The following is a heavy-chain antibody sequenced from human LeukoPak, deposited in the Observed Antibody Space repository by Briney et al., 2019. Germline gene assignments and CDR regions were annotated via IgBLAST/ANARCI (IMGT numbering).Heavy chain of an antibody. J-gene: IGHJ4*02. V-gene: IGHV3-30-3*01. CDR1: GFTFSSYA. CDR2: ISYDGSNK. D-gene: IGHD5-24*01. Sequence: GGSLRLSCAASGFTFSSYAMHWVHQAPGKGLEWVAVISYDGSNKYYADSVKGRFTISRDNSKNTLYLQMNSLRAEDTAVYYCARGDSGDGYNIDYWGQGTLVTVSS. CDR3: ARGDSGDGYNIDY.